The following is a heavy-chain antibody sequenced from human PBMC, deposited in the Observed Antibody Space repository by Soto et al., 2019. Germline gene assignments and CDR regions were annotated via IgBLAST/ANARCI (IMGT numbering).Heavy chain of an antibody. CDR3: AREWGEGLYCSGGSCYAHYYYYGMDV. V-gene: IGHV3-33*01. CDR2: IWYDGSNK. Sequence: QVQLVESGGGVVQPGRSLRLSCAASGFTFSSYGMHWVRQAPGKGLEWVAVIWYDGSNKYYADSVKGRFTISRDNSKNTLYLQMNSLRAEDTAVYYCAREWGEGLYCSGGSCYAHYYYYGMDVSGQGTTVTVSS. CDR1: GFTFSSYG. D-gene: IGHD2-15*01. J-gene: IGHJ6*02.